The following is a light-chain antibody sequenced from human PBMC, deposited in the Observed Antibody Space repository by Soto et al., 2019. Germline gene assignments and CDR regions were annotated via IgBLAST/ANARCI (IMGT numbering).Light chain of an antibody. CDR2: DAS. CDR1: QNIRGR. Sequence: DFQMTQSPSTRSSSLGDRVTITCRASQNIRGRLAWFQQKPGKAPKLLIYDASSLESGVPQRFSGSGSGTEFTLTISSMPTDDFSTYYCQHYHSYWTLGQGTKVDIK. CDR3: QHYHSYWT. V-gene: IGKV1-5*01. J-gene: IGKJ1*01.